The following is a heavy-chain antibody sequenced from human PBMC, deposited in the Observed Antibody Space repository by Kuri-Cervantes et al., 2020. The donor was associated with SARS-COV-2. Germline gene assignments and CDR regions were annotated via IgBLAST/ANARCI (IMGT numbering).Heavy chain of an antibody. J-gene: IGHJ3*02. CDR1: GYTFTGYY. CDR2: VNPNSGGT. CDR3: ASPETLRHYCSSTSCYTDDAFDI. V-gene: IGHV1-2*02. Sequence: ASVKVSCKASGYTFTGYYMHWVRQAPGQGLEWMGWVNPNSGGTHYAQKFQGRVTLTRDTSISTAYMELSRLRSDDTAVYSCASPETLRHYCSSTSCYTDDAFDIWGQGTMVTVSS. D-gene: IGHD2-2*02.